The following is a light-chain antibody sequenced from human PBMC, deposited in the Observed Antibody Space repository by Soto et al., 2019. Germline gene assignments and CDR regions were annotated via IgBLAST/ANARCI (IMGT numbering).Light chain of an antibody. CDR3: AAWDDSLNAYV. V-gene: IGLV1-44*01. Sequence: QSVLTQPPSASGTPGQRVTISCPGSSSNIGSNSVSWYQQLPGTTPKVLIYNNNQRPSGVPARFSGSKSGTSASLAISGLQSEDEADYYCAAWDDSLNAYVFASGTKVTVL. CDR1: SSNIGSNS. CDR2: NNN. J-gene: IGLJ1*01.